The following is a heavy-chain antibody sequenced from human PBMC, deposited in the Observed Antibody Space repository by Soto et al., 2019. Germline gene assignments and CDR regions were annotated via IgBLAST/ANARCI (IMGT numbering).Heavy chain of an antibody. CDR3: ARSYISSSYWFDP. CDR2: INPSRGVT. Sequence: ASVKVSCMASGYTFISYDMHWVRQAPGQGLEWMGKINPSRGVTNYAQKFQSRATMTRDTSTSTIYMELSSLTSEDTAIYYCARSYISSSYWFDPWGPGTLVTVSS. V-gene: IGHV1-46*03. D-gene: IGHD6-6*01. CDR1: GYTFISYD. J-gene: IGHJ5*02.